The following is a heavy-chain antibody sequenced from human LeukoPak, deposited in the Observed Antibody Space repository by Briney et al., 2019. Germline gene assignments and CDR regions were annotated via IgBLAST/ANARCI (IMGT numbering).Heavy chain of an antibody. V-gene: IGHV4-39*01. J-gene: IGHJ4*02. CDR3: ARYSDSSAYYPGAFDY. D-gene: IGHD3-22*01. CDR2: IYYSGST. Sequence: PSETLSLTCTVSGGSISSSSYYWGWIRQPPGKGLEWIGSIYYSGSTYCNPSLKSRVTISVDTSKNQFSLKLSSVTAADTAVYYCARYSDSSAYYPGAFDYWGQGTLVTVSS. CDR1: GGSISSSSYY.